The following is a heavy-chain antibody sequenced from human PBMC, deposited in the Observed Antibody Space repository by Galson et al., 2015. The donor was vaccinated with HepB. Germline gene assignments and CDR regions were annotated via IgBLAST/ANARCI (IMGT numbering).Heavy chain of an antibody. Sequence: QSGAEVKKPGESLKISCKGSGYSFTSYWIGWVRQMPGKGLEWIGIIYPGDSDTRYRPSFQGQVTISADKSISTAYLQWSSLKASDTAMYYCARREYSSSWYGTSPNWFDPWGQGTLVTVSS. CDR1: GYSFTSYW. CDR2: IYPGDSDT. V-gene: IGHV5-51*03. D-gene: IGHD6-13*01. CDR3: ARREYSSSWYGTSPNWFDP. J-gene: IGHJ5*02.